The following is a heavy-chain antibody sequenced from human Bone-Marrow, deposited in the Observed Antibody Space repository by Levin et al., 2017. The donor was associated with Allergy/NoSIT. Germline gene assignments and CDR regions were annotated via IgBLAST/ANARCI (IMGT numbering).Heavy chain of an antibody. CDR2: IYHSGST. J-gene: IGHJ4*02. Sequence: PSETLSLTCVVSGGSIDSGDNSWNWIRQPPGKGLEWIGYIYHSGSTYYSPSLQSRVTMSVDRSKNQFSLNLTSVTAADTAIYYCARGLTRSAGSLDHWGQGTLVAVSS. CDR3: ARGLTRSAGSLDH. D-gene: IGHD3-10*01. V-gene: IGHV4-30-2*01. CDR1: GGSIDSGDNS.